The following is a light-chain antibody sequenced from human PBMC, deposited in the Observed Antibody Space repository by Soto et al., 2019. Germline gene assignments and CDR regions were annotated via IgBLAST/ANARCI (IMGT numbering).Light chain of an antibody. J-gene: IGKJ1*01. CDR2: KAS. CDR3: QHYNSYPWT. V-gene: IGKV1-5*03. Sequence: DIQMTQSPSTLSASVGDRVTITCRASQSISSWLAWYQQKPGKAPKLLIYKASSLESGVPSRFSGSGSGTEVSLTISSLQADDFATYYCQHYNSYPWTFGQGTKVEIK. CDR1: QSISSW.